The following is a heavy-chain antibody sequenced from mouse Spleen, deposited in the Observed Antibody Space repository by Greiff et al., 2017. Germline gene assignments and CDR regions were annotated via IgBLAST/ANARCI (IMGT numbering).Heavy chain of an antibody. D-gene: IGHD2-4*01. CDR1: GYSITSDY. J-gene: IGHJ4*01. CDR2: ISYSGST. Sequence: DVQLVESGPGLAKPSQTLSLTCSVTGYSITSDYWNWIRKFPGNKLEYMGYISYSGSTYYNPSLKSRISITRDTSKNQYYLQLNSVTTEDTATYYCARYRDYDNYAMDYWGQGTSVTVSS. V-gene: IGHV3-8*01. CDR3: ARYRDYDNYAMDY.